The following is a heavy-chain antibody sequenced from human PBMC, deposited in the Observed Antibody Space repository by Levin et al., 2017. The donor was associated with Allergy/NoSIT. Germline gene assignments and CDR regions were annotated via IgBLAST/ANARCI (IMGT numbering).Heavy chain of an antibody. J-gene: IGHJ4*02. Sequence: GESLKISCAASGFTFSDHYLDWVRQPPGKGLEWVGRSRNRANSYSTDYAPSVKGRFTVSRDDSENSLYLQMNSLKTEDTAVYFCARIRFYNSAWGFDYWGQGTLVTVSS. V-gene: IGHV3-72*01. D-gene: IGHD6-19*01. CDR2: SRNRANSYST. CDR3: ARIRFYNSAWGFDY. CDR1: GFTFSDHY.